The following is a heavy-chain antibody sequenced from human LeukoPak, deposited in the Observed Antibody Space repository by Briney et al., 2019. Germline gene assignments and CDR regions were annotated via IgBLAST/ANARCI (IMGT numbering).Heavy chain of an antibody. CDR3: ARVSPRRQLLLSV. CDR2: MYYSGST. CDR1: GGSVSSYY. V-gene: IGHV4-59*02. J-gene: IGHJ4*02. Sequence: SETLSLTCTVSGGSVSSYYWSWIRQPPGKGLEWIGYMYYSGSTNYNPSLKSRVTMSVDTSKNQFSLKLTSVTAADTAVYYCARVSPRRQLLLSVWGQGTLVTVSS. D-gene: IGHD2-2*01.